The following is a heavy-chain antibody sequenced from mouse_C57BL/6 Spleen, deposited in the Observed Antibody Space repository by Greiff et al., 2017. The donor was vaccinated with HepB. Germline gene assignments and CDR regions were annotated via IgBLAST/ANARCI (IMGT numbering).Heavy chain of an antibody. Sequence: EVQRVESGGGLVKPGGSLKLSCAASGFTFSDYGMHWVRQAPEKGLEWVAYISSGSSTIYYADTVKGRFTISRDNAKNTLFLQMTSLRSEDTAMYYCAKSSPYYYGSSPLDYWGQGTTLTVSS. CDR1: GFTFSDYG. CDR2: ISSGSSTI. D-gene: IGHD1-1*01. CDR3: AKSSPYYYGSSPLDY. J-gene: IGHJ2*01. V-gene: IGHV5-17*01.